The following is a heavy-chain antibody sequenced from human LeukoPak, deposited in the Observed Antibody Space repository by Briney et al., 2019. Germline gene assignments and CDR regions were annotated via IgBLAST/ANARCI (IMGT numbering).Heavy chain of an antibody. CDR2: IYYSGST. J-gene: IGHJ4*02. Sequence: SETLSLACTVSGGSISSYYWSWIRQPPGKGLEWIGYIYYSGSTNYNPSLKSRVTISVDTSKNQFSLKLSSVTAADTAVYYCARDSPGRAAVTRWGQGTLVTVSS. V-gene: IGHV4-59*01. CDR3: ARDSPGRAAVTR. CDR1: GGSISSYY. D-gene: IGHD2-21*02.